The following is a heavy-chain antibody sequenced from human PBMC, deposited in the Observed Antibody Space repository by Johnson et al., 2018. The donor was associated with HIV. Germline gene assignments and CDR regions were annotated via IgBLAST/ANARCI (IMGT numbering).Heavy chain of an antibody. Sequence: VQLVESGGGMVQPGRSLRLSCAASAFTFSSYAMSWVRQAPGKGLELVSGIKWNGGSTGDADSGKGRFTISRDNAKNSLYLQMNSLRAEDTALYYCAKDVSSSSWFFAFDIWGQGTMVTVSS. V-gene: IGHV3-20*04. CDR3: AKDVSSSSWFFAFDI. J-gene: IGHJ3*02. CDR1: AFTFSSYA. D-gene: IGHD6-13*01. CDR2: IKWNGGST.